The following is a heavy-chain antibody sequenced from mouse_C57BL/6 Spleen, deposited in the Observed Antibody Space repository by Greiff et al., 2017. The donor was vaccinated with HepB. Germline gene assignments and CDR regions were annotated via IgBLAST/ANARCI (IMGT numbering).Heavy chain of an antibody. CDR3: AREGSSGAWFAY. V-gene: IGHV1-53*01. J-gene: IGHJ3*01. CDR1: GYTFTSYW. CDR2: INPSNGGT. Sequence: QVQLQQPGTELVKPGASVKLSCKASGYTFTSYWMHWVKQRPGQGLEWIGNINPSNGGTNYNEKFKSKATLTVDKSSSTAYMQLSSLTSEDSAVYDCAREGSSGAWFAYWGQGTLVTVSA. D-gene: IGHD3-2*02.